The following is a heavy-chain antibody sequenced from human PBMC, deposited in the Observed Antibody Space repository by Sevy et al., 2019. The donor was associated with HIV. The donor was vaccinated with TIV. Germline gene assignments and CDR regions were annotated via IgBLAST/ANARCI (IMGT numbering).Heavy chain of an antibody. D-gene: IGHD2-8*01. J-gene: IGHJ4*02. CDR1: GFTFSKYS. Sequence: GESLKISCAASGFTFSKYSTSWVRQPPGKGLEWVSTLSFGCGEINHADSVKGRFTISRDNSKNSLYLQMNNLRAEDTAVYYCAREGCTKPHDYWGQGTLVTVSS. V-gene: IGHV3-23*01. CDR2: LSFGCGEI. CDR3: AREGCTKPHDY.